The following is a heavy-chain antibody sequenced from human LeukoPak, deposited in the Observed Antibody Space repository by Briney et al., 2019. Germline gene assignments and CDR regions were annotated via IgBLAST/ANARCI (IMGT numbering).Heavy chain of an antibody. V-gene: IGHV3-7*01. CDR2: IKQDGSEK. J-gene: IGHJ6*03. Sequence: PGGSLRLSCAASGFTFDDSGMSWVRQAPGKGLEWVANIKQDGSEKYYVDSVKGRFTISRDNAKNSLYLQMNSLRAEDTAVYYCARGWAAAGLFPYYYYYYYMDVWGKGTTVTVSS. CDR3: ARGWAAAGLFPYYYYYYYMDV. CDR1: GFTFDDSG. D-gene: IGHD6-13*01.